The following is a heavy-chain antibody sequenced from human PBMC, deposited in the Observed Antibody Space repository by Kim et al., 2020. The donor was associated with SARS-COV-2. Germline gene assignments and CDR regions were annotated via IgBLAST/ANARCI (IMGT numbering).Heavy chain of an antibody. D-gene: IGHD3-3*01. Sequence: SETLSLTCAVSGGSISSGGYSWSWIRQPPGKGLEWIGYIYHSGSTYYNPSLKSRVTISVDRSKNQFSLKLSSVTAADTAVYYCARAFDFWSGYPTVWFDPWGQGTLVTVSS. CDR2: IYHSGST. CDR1: GGSISSGGYS. CDR3: ARAFDFWSGYPTVWFDP. J-gene: IGHJ5*02. V-gene: IGHV4-30-2*01.